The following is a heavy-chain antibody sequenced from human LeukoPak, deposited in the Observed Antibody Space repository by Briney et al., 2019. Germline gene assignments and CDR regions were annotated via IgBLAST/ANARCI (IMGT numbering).Heavy chain of an antibody. V-gene: IGHV4-59*01. J-gene: IGHJ6*02. Sequence: SETLSLTCTVSGGSISSYYWSWIRQPPGKGLEWTGYIYYSGSTNYNPSLKSRVTISVDTSKNQFSLKLSSVIAADTAVYYCARVLVGATSYYYYGMDVWGQGTTVTVSS. CDR1: GGSISSYY. CDR2: IYYSGST. D-gene: IGHD1-26*01. CDR3: ARVLVGATSYYYYGMDV.